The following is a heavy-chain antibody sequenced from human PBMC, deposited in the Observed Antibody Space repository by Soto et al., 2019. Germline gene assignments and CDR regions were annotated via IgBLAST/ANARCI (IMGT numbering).Heavy chain of an antibody. D-gene: IGHD3-3*02. CDR3: ARVAFSYFGMDV. CDR2: VFSSGST. CDR1: GGAISSYY. J-gene: IGHJ6*02. Sequence: SETLSLTCSVPGGAISSYYWSWVRQPAGRGLEWIGRVFSSGSTNYNASLKSRATMSIDTSKNEVSLTLRSVTAADTAVYYCARVAFSYFGMDVWGPGTTVTVSS. V-gene: IGHV4-4*07.